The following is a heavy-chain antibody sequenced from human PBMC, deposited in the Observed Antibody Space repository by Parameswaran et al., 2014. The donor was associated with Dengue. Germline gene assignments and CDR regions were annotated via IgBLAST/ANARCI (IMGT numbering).Heavy chain of an antibody. CDR3: ARGHLYCSSTSCKPGPPDYYYGMDV. D-gene: IGHD2-2*01. V-gene: IGHV1-2*02. Sequence: WVRQAPGQGLEWMGWINPNSGGTNYAQKFQGRVTMTRDTSIGTAYMELSRLRSDDTAVYYCARGHLYCSSTSCKPGPPDYYYGMDVWGQGTTVTVSS. CDR2: INPNSGGT. J-gene: IGHJ6*02.